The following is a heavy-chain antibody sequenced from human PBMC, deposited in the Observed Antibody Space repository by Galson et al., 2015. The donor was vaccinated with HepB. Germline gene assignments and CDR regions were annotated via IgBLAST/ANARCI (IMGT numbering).Heavy chain of an antibody. J-gene: IGHJ4*02. CDR3: ARDRLHSLDY. D-gene: IGHD2-15*01. CDR1: GYTFTSNG. Sequence: SVKVSCKASGYTFTSNGISWVRQAPGHGLEWMGWISANTGNTNYAQKFQGRVTSTRDTSTSSVHMELRSLRIDDTAVYYCARDRLHSLDYWGPGSLVTVSS. CDR2: ISANTGNT. V-gene: IGHV1-18*01.